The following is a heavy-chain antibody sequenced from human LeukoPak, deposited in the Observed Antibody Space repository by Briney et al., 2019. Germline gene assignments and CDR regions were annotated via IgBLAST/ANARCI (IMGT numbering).Heavy chain of an antibody. J-gene: IGHJ4*02. D-gene: IGHD3-10*01. V-gene: IGHV3-64*01. Sequence: PGGSLRLSCAASGFTFSTYAMHWVRQAPGKGLEYVSAISDNGGSTYYANSVKGRFTISRDNSKNTLYLQMGSLRDDDMAVYYCARSYYYGSGSHLDYWGQGALVTVSS. CDR3: ARSYYYGSGSHLDY. CDR1: GFTFSTYA. CDR2: ISDNGGST.